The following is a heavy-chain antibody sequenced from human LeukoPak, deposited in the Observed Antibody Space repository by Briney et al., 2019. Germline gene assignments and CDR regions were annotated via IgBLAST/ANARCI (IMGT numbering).Heavy chain of an antibody. J-gene: IGHJ6*03. CDR3: ARAAPNYYYYMDV. Sequence: ASVKVSCKASGYTFTGYYMHWVRQAPGQGLEWMGWINPNSGGTNYAQKFQGRVTMTRDTSISTAYMELSRLRSDDTAVYYCARAAPNYYYYMDVWGKGTTVTVSS. CDR2: INPNSGGT. CDR1: GYTFTGYY. V-gene: IGHV1-2*02.